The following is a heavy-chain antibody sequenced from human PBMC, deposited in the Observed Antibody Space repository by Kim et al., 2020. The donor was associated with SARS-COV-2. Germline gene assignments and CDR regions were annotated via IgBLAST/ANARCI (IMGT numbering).Heavy chain of an antibody. D-gene: IGHD3-16*01. J-gene: IGHJ5*02. V-gene: IGHV3-33*01. CDR1: GFTFDQYD. CDR3: ARLRFRIGRITYSLDR. Sequence: GGSLRLSCAASGFTFDQYDMHWVRQGPGKGLEWVALVWADGRNKNYADSVKGRFIISRDNSRNVLYLQMDSLRAEDTALYYCARLRFRIGRITYSLDRWGLGTVVTVS. CDR2: VWADGRNK.